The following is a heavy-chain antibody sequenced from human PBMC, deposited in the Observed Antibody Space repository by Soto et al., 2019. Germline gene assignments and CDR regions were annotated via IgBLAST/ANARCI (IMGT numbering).Heavy chain of an antibody. V-gene: IGHV3-23*01. CDR3: AKQVRDGTSSPYYFDY. D-gene: IGHD6-6*01. CDR1: GFTFSNYA. Sequence: GGPLRLSCAASGFTFSNYAMSWVRQAPGKGLEWVSAISSAVNTYYADSVKGRFTISRDNSKNTLSLQMNSLRAEDTAVYYCAKQVRDGTSSPYYFDYWGQGTLVTVSS. CDR2: ISSAVNT. J-gene: IGHJ4*02.